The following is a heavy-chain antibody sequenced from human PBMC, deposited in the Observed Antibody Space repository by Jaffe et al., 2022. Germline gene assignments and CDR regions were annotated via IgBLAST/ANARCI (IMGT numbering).Heavy chain of an antibody. V-gene: IGHV4-39*01. J-gene: IGHJ6*03. CDR3: ARHSSRDYGSGSYYNQNYYYYYMDV. D-gene: IGHD3-10*01. CDR2: IYYSGST. Sequence: QLQLQESGPGLVKPSETLSLTCTVSGGSISSSSYYWGWIRQPPGKGLEWIGSIYYSGSTYYNPSLKSRVTISVDTSKNQFSLKLSSVTAADTAVYYCARHSSRDYGSGSYYNQNYYYYYMDVWGKGTTVTVSS. CDR1: GGSISSSSYY.